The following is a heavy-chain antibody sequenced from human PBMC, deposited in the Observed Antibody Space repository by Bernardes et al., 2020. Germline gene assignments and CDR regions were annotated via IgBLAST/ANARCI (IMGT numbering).Heavy chain of an antibody. CDR1: GYSLSELS. V-gene: IGHV1-24*01. D-gene: IGHD3-3*01. Sequence: ASVKVSCKVSGYSLSELSMHWVRQAPGKGLEWMGGFDPEDGGETIYAQKFQGRVTMTEDTSTDTAYMELSSLRSEDTAVYYCATVFPIRRRAFRPYWYFELWGRGTLVTVSS. CDR2: FDPEDGGET. J-gene: IGHJ2*01. CDR3: ATVFPIRRRAFRPYWYFEL.